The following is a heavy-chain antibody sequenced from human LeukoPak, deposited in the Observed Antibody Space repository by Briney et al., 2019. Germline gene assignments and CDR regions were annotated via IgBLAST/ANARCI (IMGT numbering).Heavy chain of an antibody. Sequence: GGSLRLSCAASGFTFDDYAMHWVRQAPGKGLEWVSGISWNSGSIGYADSVKGRFTISRDNAKNSLHLQMSSLRAEDTALYYCAKDMEAVAVYYFDYWGQGTLVTVSS. D-gene: IGHD6-19*01. CDR3: AKDMEAVAVYYFDY. J-gene: IGHJ4*02. CDR2: ISWNSGSI. CDR1: GFTFDDYA. V-gene: IGHV3-9*01.